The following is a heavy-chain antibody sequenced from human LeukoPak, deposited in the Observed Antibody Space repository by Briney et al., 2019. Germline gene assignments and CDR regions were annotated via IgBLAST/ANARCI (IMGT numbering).Heavy chain of an antibody. CDR3: TTRWITIFGVVMN. CDR1: GLIFSDAW. Sequence: GGSLRLSCAASGLIFSDAWMGWVRQAPGKGLEWVGRIANKINSERKDYAAPVRGRFGISRDDSENTLYLQMNSLKTEDTAVYYCTTRWITIFGVVMNWGQGTLVTVSS. J-gene: IGHJ4*02. V-gene: IGHV3-15*04. D-gene: IGHD3-3*01. CDR2: IANKINSERK.